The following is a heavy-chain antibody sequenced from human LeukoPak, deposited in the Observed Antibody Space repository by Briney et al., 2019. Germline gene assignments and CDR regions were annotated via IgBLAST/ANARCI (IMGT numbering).Heavy chain of an antibody. CDR3: ARATPVVGTRYFDY. CDR2: MYSGGTT. Sequence: GGSLRLSCAASGFTVSSSYMSWVRQAPGKGLEWVSVMYSGGTTHYADSVNGRFTISRDNSKNTLYLQMNSLRAEDTAVYYCARATPVVGTRYFDYLGQGTLVTVSS. V-gene: IGHV3-66*01. D-gene: IGHD2-15*01. J-gene: IGHJ4*02. CDR1: GFTVSSSY.